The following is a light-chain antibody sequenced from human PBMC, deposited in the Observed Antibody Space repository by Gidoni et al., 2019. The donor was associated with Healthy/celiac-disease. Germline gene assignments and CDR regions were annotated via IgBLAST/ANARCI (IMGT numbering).Light chain of an antibody. V-gene: IGKV3-20*01. Sequence: ESVLTQSPGTLSLSPGERAALSCRGSQSVSSSYLAWYQQKPGPAPRLLIYGASSRATGIPDRCSGSGCGTDFTLTISRLEPEECAVYYCQQYGSSPWTCGQGTKVEIK. CDR3: QQYGSSPWT. CDR1: QSVSSSY. CDR2: GAS. J-gene: IGKJ1*01.